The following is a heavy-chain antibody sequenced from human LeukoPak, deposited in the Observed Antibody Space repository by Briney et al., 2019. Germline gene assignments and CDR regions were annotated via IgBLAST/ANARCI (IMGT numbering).Heavy chain of an antibody. CDR3: AKDMGMFYYDTTGYYGYYFDY. Sequence: VQPGGSLRLSCAASGFTFSTYAVSWVRQAPGMGLEWVSTISVVGGATHADSVKGRFTISRDNSKNTLYLQMKSLRAEDTAVYYCAKDMGMFYYDTTGYYGYYFDYWGQGTLVTVSS. CDR2: ISVVGGAT. D-gene: IGHD3-22*01. V-gene: IGHV3-23*01. CDR1: GFTFSTYA. J-gene: IGHJ4*02.